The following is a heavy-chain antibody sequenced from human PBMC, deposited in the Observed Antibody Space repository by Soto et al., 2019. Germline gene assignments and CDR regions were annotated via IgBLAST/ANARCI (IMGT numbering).Heavy chain of an antibody. CDR2: VYYRGSI. V-gene: IGHV4-30-4*01. J-gene: IGHJ5*01. D-gene: IGHD3-16*01. CDR1: GDSISSPDYY. CDR3: ARVTFTPNWFDS. Sequence: SETLSLTCTVSGDSISSPDYYWSWIRQAPGKGLELIGYVYYRGSIYYTPSFESRVSISIDTSKNQFSLRLTSVTAADSAVYFCARVTFTPNWFDSWGQGILVTVS.